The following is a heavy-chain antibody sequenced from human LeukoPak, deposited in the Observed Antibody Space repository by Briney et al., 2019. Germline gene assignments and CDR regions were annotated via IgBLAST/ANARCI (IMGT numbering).Heavy chain of an antibody. V-gene: IGHV4-59*02. CDR1: GVSVNSRY. D-gene: IGHD2-21*02. Sequence: SETLSLTCSVSGVSVNSRYWSWVRQPPEKGLEWIGYIHYSGATNYNPSLKSRVSISIDTPRNQFSLSLSSVTAADTAVHYCAREDPLTAHFDYWGQGTLVTVSS. CDR2: IHYSGAT. CDR3: AREDPLTAHFDY. J-gene: IGHJ4*02.